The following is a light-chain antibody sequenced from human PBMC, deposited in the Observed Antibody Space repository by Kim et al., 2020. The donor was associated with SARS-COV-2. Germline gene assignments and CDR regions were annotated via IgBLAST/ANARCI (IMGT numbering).Light chain of an antibody. CDR1: KLGDKY. Sequence: PGQTASITCSGDKLGDKYACWYQQKPGQSPVLVIYQDSKRPSGIPERFSGSNSGNTATLTISGTQAMDEADYYCQAWDSSTAVFGTGTKVTVL. J-gene: IGLJ1*01. CDR3: QAWDSSTAV. CDR2: QDS. V-gene: IGLV3-1*01.